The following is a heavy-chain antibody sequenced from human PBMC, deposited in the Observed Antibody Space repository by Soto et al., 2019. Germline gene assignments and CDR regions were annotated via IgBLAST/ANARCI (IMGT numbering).Heavy chain of an antibody. Sequence: PGGSLRLSCGASVITFGGRAMIWVRQAPGEGLEWVSTITDTGGDTKYSDSVRGRFTMSRDNSKKTLYLQMNNLRVEDSALYYCARGSTDSYPGSRIFDFWGRGTLVTV. V-gene: IGHV3-23*01. CDR3: ARGSTDSYPGSRIFDF. CDR2: ITDTGGDT. D-gene: IGHD3-10*01. J-gene: IGHJ4*02. CDR1: VITFGGRA.